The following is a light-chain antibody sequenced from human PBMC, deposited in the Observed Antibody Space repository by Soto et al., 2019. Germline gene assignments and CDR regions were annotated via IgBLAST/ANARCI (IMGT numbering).Light chain of an antibody. CDR3: HQYYDWPLT. CDR1: QNIVNN. J-gene: IGKJ3*01. Sequence: EIVMTQSPATLSVSPGERATLSCSASQNIVNNLAWYQQKPGQGPWLLIYGASTRATGVPARFSGSGSGTEFTLTISSLQSEDFALYYCHQYYDWPLTVGPGTKLDIK. V-gene: IGKV3-15*01. CDR2: GAS.